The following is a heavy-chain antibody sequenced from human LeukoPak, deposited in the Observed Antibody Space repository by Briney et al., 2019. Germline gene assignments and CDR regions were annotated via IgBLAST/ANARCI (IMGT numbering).Heavy chain of an antibody. CDR2: ISWNSGSI. D-gene: IGHD1-26*01. CDR1: GFTFDDYA. J-gene: IGHJ4*02. CDR3: AKGTGRYWTFFDY. Sequence: SLRLSCAASGFTFDDYAMHWVRLPPGKGLEWVSGISWNSGSIDYAVSVKGRFIISRDNAKNSLYLQMNSLRPEDTALYYCAKGTGRYWTFFDYWGQGTLVIVSS. V-gene: IGHV3-9*01.